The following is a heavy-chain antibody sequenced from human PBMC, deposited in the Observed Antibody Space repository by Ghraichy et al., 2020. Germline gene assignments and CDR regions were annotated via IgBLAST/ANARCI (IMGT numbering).Heavy chain of an antibody. CDR1: GFSLSTSGMC. D-gene: IGHD3-22*01. CDR3: ARIRRYYYDGSGYSISYYFDY. J-gene: IGHJ4*02. CDR2: IDWDDDK. Sequence: SGPTLVKPTQTLTLTCTFSGFSLSTSGMCVSWIRQPPGKALEWLARIDWDDDKYYNTSLKTRLTISKDTSKSQVVLTMTNMDPVDTATYYCARIRRYYYDGSGYSISYYFDYWGQGTLVTVSS. V-gene: IGHV2-70*11.